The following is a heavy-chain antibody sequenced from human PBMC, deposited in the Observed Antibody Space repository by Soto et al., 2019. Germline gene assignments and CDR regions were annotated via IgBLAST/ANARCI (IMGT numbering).Heavy chain of an antibody. CDR1: DDSINSDKYY. V-gene: IGHV4-39*01. CDR3: ARLEGLATISYYFDF. Sequence: QLQLQESGPGLVKPSETLSLTCSVSDDSINSDKYYWGWIRQPPGKGLEWIGSIYYRGNAYYNPSLQNRVTISIDKSRSQFSLKLNSVTAADSAVYFCARLEGLATISYYFDFWGPGALVTVSS. J-gene: IGHJ4*02. CDR2: IYYRGNA. D-gene: IGHD3-9*01.